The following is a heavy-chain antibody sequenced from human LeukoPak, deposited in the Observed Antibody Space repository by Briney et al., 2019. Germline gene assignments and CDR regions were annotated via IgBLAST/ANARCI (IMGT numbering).Heavy chain of an antibody. V-gene: IGHV3-23*01. CDR2: ISGSGGST. CDR1: GFTFSGYA. Sequence: AGGSRRLSCAVSGFTFSGYAMSWVRQAPGKGLEWVSAISGSGGSTYYADSVKGRFTISRDNSKNTLYLQMNSLRAEDTAVYYCAKDPDYGGNSVYWGQGTLVTVSS. J-gene: IGHJ4*02. CDR3: AKDPDYGGNSVY. D-gene: IGHD4-23*01.